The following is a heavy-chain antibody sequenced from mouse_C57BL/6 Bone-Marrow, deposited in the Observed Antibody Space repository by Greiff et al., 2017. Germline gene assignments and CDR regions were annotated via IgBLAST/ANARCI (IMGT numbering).Heavy chain of an antibody. CDR2: IYPGDGDT. Sequence: QVQLQQSGPELVKPGASVKISCKASGYAFSSSWMNWVKQRPGKGLEWIGRIYPGDGDTNYNGKFKGKATLTADKSSSTAYMQLSSLTSEDSAVYFCAREIITTVVVRTYFDYWGKGTTLTVSS. J-gene: IGHJ2*01. CDR1: GYAFSSSW. D-gene: IGHD1-1*01. CDR3: AREIITTVVVRTYFDY. V-gene: IGHV1-82*01.